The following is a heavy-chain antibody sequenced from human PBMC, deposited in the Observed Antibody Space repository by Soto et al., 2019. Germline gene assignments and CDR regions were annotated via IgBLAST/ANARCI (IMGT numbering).Heavy chain of an antibody. Sequence: GESLKISCKGSGYSFTSYWIGWVRQMPGKGLEWMGIIYPGDSDTRYSPSFQGQVTISADKSISTAYLQWGSLKASDTAMYYCARLDTPYGIAAAGTDYYYGMDVWGQGTTVTVSS. D-gene: IGHD6-13*01. CDR2: IYPGDSDT. J-gene: IGHJ6*02. V-gene: IGHV5-51*01. CDR3: ARLDTPYGIAAAGTDYYYGMDV. CDR1: GYSFTSYW.